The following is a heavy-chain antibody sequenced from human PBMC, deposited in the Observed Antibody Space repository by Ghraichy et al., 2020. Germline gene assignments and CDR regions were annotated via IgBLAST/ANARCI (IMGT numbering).Heavy chain of an antibody. CDR2: IGSRDGNT. Sequence: GGSLRLSCAASGFTFSNYVMTWVRQAPGKGLQWVSGIGSRDGNTFYADSVKGRFTISRDDSKSTLYLQMNSLRAEDTAKYYCAKAEYCSGGTCSLDYWGQGTLITVSS. J-gene: IGHJ4*02. D-gene: IGHD2-15*01. CDR1: GFTFSNYV. V-gene: IGHV3-23*01. CDR3: AKAEYCSGGTCSLDY.